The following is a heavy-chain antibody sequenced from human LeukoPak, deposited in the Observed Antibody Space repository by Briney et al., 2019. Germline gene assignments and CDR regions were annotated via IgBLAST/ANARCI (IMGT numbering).Heavy chain of an antibody. Sequence: GGSLRLSCTASGFSFSTYSMNWVRQAPGKGLVWVSRINGDGRNINYADSVRGRFTISRDNAKNTLYLQMNTLRVEDTAVYYCTRDLMDYDVSTGLHHYYMDVWGQGTTVTVSS. CDR2: INGDGRNI. CDR3: TRDLMDYDVSTGLHHYYMDV. CDR1: GFSFSTYS. J-gene: IGHJ6*02. V-gene: IGHV3-74*01. D-gene: IGHD3-9*01.